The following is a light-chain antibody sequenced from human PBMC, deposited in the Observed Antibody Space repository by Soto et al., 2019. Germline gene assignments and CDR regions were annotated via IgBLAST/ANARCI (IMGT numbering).Light chain of an antibody. CDR2: GAS. Sequence: DIQMTQSPSSLSASVGDRVTITCRASQSISSFLNWHQHKPGKAPKVLIYGASSLQSGVPSRFSGSGSGIYFTLTISSLQPEDFATYYCQQGYSTPITFGQGTRLDIK. J-gene: IGKJ5*01. CDR3: QQGYSTPIT. V-gene: IGKV1-39*01. CDR1: QSISSF.